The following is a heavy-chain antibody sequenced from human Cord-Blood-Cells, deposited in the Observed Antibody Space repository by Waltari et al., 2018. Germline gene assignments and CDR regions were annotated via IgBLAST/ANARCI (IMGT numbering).Heavy chain of an antibody. CDR3: AKGDNWNDEFDY. CDR2: ISYDGSNK. Sequence: QVQLVESGGGVVQPGRSLRLSCAASGFTFSSYGMHWVRQAPGKGLGWVAVISYDGSNKYYADSVKGRFTISRDNSKNTLYLQMNSLRAEDTAVYYCAKGDNWNDEFDYWGQGTLVTVSS. D-gene: IGHD1-1*01. J-gene: IGHJ4*02. V-gene: IGHV3-30*18. CDR1: GFTFSSYG.